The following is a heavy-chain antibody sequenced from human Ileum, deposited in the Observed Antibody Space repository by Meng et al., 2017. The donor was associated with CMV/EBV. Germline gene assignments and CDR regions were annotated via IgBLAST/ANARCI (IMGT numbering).Heavy chain of an antibody. D-gene: IGHD3-9*01. CDR3: VGLLTGYYSHW. J-gene: IGHJ4*02. CDR1: GFTCSDCG. Sequence: EVQLLESGVDSVQPGGSLRRAWPASGFTCSDCGMSWVRQAPGKGLEWISAVSGTGETTYYADSVKGRFAISRDNSKNTLYLQMNSLRADDTALYYCVGLLTGYYSHWWGQGTLVTVSS. CDR2: VSGTGETT. V-gene: IGHV3-23*01.